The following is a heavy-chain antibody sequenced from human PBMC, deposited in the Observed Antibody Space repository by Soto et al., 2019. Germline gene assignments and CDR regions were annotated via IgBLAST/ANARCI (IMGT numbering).Heavy chain of an antibody. CDR1: GGTFSSSG. V-gene: IGHV1-69*11. CDR2: IVPSLDTT. CDR3: ARWPQPRYTADPYAVDV. Sequence: QVHLVQSGTEVKTPGSSVKVSCKASGGTFSSSGFSWVRQAPGQGLEWMGMIVPSLDTTNYAQKFQARVTITADEVTSTAYMELLSLRSEDTAVYYCARWPQPRYTADPYAVDVWGQGTRVIVSS. D-gene: IGHD3-16*02. J-gene: IGHJ6*02.